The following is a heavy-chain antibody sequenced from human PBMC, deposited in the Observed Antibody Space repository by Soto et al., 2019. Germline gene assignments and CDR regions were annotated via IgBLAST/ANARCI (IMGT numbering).Heavy chain of an antibody. D-gene: IGHD2-15*01. CDR2: FDPEDGET. CDR3: ATGGYCSGGSCYSNWFDP. Sequence: GASVKVSCKVSGYTLTELSMHWVRQAPGKGLEWMGGFDPEDGETIYAQKFRGRVTMTEDTSTDTAYMELSSLRSEDTAVYYCATGGYCSGGSCYSNWFDPWGQGTLVTVSS. V-gene: IGHV1-24*01. CDR1: GYTLTELS. J-gene: IGHJ5*02.